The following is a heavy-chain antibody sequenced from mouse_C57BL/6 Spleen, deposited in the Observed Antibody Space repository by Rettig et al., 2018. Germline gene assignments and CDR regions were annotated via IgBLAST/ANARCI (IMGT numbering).Heavy chain of an antibody. V-gene: IGHV1-15*01. D-gene: IGHD1-1*01. CDR2: IDPETGDT. J-gene: IGHJ1*03. CDR3: TRNEIYYYGSSDWYFDV. CDR1: FTDYE. Sequence: FTDYEMHWVKQTPVHGLEWIGTIDPETGDTAYNQKFKGKAILTADKSSSTAYMELRSLTSEDSAVYYCTRNEIYYYGSSDWYFDVWGTGTTVTVSS.